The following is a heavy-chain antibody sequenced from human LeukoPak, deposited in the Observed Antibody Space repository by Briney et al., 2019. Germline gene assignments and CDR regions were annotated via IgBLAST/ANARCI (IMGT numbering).Heavy chain of an antibody. V-gene: IGHV3-21*01. CDR1: GFTFSSYS. Sequence: GGSLRLSCAASGFTFSSYSMNWVRQAPGKGLEWVSSISSSGSYIYYADSVKGRFTISRDNAKNSLYLQMNSLSAEDTAVYYCATGRGGEYWGQGTLVTVSS. CDR3: ATGRGGEY. J-gene: IGHJ4*02. CDR2: ISSSGSYI. D-gene: IGHD3-16*01.